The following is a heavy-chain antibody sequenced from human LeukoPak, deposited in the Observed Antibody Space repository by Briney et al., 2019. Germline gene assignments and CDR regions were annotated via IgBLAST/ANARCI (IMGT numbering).Heavy chain of an antibody. V-gene: IGHV1-46*01. CDR2: INLSGDST. D-gene: IGHD2-15*01. J-gene: IGHJ4*02. CDR3: ARVGRIDY. CDR1: GYTFTRYH. Sequence: GASVKVSCKASGYTFTRYHMHWVRQAPGQGLEWMGIINLSGDSTSYAQKFQGRVTMTRDTSTSTVYMELSSLRPEDTAVYYCARVGRIDYWGQGTLVTVPS.